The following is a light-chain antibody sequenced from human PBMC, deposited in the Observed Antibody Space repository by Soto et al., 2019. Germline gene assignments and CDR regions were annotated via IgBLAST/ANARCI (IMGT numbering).Light chain of an antibody. Sequence: VSSINLAWYQQKPGQAPRLLIYGASSRATGIPDRFSGSGSGTDFTLTIIIFFPADVGMYYTDPFSTFPLTFA. CDR1: VSSIN. CDR2: GAS. CDR3: DPFSTFPLT. J-gene: IGKJ5*01. V-gene: IGKV3-20*01.